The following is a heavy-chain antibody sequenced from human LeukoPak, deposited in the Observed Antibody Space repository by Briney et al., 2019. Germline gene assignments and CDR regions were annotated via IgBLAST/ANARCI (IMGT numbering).Heavy chain of an antibody. Sequence: GGSLRLSCAASGFTFSSFAMHWVCQAPGKGLEWVAVISNDGNNKYYADSVKGRFTISRDNSKNTLYLQMNSLRPEDTAVYFCAREEAEAEPYFYGMDVWGQGTTVTVSS. CDR1: GFTFSSFA. J-gene: IGHJ6*02. V-gene: IGHV3-30*04. D-gene: IGHD6-19*01. CDR3: AREEAEAEPYFYGMDV. CDR2: ISNDGNNK.